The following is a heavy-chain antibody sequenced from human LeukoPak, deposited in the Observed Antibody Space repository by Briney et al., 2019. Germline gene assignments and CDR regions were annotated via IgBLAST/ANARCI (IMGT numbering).Heavy chain of an antibody. J-gene: IGHJ4*02. CDR3: AKDRDGSYRAPFDY. CDR1: GFTFSDYG. V-gene: IGHV3-30*02. Sequence: GGSLRLSCAASGFTFSDYGMHWVRQAPGRGLEWVAVIWYDGSNRYYADSVKGRFTISRDNSKNTLYLQMNSLRAEDTAVYYCAKDRDGSYRAPFDYWGQGTLVTVSS. D-gene: IGHD1-26*01. CDR2: IWYDGSNR.